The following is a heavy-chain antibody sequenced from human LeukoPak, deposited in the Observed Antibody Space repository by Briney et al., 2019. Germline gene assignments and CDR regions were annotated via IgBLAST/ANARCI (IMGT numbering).Heavy chain of an antibody. V-gene: IGHV4-34*01. D-gene: IGHD3-9*01. CDR3: ARLQYLDVLTGYPLDAFDI. CDR1: GGCFTGYY. Sequence: PSETLSLTCAVYGGCFTGYYWTWVRQPPGKGLEGIREIAHTGSTNYNPSLKSRVTISMDTSRNEFSLQLTSLTAADTAVYYCARLQYLDVLTGYPLDAFDIWGQGTMVTVSS. J-gene: IGHJ3*02. CDR2: IAHTGST.